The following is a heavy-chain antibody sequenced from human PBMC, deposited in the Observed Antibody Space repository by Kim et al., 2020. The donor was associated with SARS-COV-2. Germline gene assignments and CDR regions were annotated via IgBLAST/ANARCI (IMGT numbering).Heavy chain of an antibody. V-gene: IGHV3-23*01. D-gene: IGHD2-15*01. J-gene: IGHJ3*02. CDR2: ISHSGDTT. Sequence: GGSLRLSCTASGFTFSTYAMSWVRQAPGKGLEWVSAISHSGDTTYYADSVKGRFTISRDNSKNTLYLQMNSLRAEDTAAYYCAKDLRYCSSGSCYFGAAFDIGGQGTTVTVSS. CDR3: AKDLRYCSSGSCYFGAAFDI. CDR1: GFTFSTYA.